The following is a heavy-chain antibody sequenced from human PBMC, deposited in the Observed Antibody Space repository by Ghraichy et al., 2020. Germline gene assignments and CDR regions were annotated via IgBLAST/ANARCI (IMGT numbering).Heavy chain of an antibody. J-gene: IGHJ4*02. CDR2: IWYDGSNK. D-gene: IGHD3-22*01. V-gene: IGHV3-33*01. CDR3: AREGYDSSGYQLDY. CDR1: GFTFSSYG. Sequence: GGSLRLSCAASGFTFSSYGMHWVRQAPGKGLEWVAVIWYDGSNKYYADSVKGRFTISRDNSKNTLYLQMNSLRAEDTAVYYCAREGYDSSGYQLDYWGQGTLVTVSS.